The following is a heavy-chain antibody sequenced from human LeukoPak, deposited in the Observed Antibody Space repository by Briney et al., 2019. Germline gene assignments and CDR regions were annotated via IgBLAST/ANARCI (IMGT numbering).Heavy chain of an antibody. V-gene: IGHV3-53*01. Sequence: PGGSLRLSCAASGFTVSSNYMSWVRQAPGKGLEWVSVIYSGGSTYYADSVKGRFTISRDNSKNTLYLQMNSLRAEDTAVYYCARSPRTYYYGSGSYGGHWIDYWGQGTLVTVSS. D-gene: IGHD3-10*01. J-gene: IGHJ4*02. CDR3: ARSPRTYYYGSGSYGGHWIDY. CDR1: GFTVSSNY. CDR2: IYSGGST.